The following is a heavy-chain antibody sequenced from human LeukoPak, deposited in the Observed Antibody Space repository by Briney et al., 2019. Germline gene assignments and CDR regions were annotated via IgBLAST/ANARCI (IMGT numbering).Heavy chain of an antibody. D-gene: IGHD3-10*01. CDR1: GGSISSYY. CDR3: ARDSKGRGVWSWYYYMDV. CDR2: IYTSGST. V-gene: IGHV4-4*07. J-gene: IGHJ6*03. Sequence: KCSETLSLTCTVSGGSISSYYWSCIRQPAGRGLEWIGRIYTSGSTNYNPSLKSRVTMSVDTSKNQFSLKLSSVTAADTAVYYCARDSKGRGVWSWYYYMDVWGKGTTVTISS.